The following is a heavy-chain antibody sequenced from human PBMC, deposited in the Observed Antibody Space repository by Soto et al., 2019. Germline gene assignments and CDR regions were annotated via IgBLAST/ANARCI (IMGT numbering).Heavy chain of an antibody. V-gene: IGHV1-18*04. D-gene: IGHD5-12*01. CDR2: ISAYNGNT. CDR1: GYTFTSYG. Sequence: QVQLVQSGAEVKKPGASVKVSCKASGYTFTSYGISWVRQAPGQGLEWMGWISAYNGNTNYAQKLQGRVTMTTDTSTSTAYMELRSLRSDDTAVHYCASYSGYDYYYYYGMDVWGQGTTVTVSS. J-gene: IGHJ6*02. CDR3: ASYSGYDYYYYYGMDV.